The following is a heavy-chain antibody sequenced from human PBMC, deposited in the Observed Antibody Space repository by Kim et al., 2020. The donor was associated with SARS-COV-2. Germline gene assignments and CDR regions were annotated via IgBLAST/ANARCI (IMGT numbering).Heavy chain of an antibody. CDR3: ARGVVVVASTYDAFDI. Sequence: ASVKVSCKASGYTFTSFSMHWVRQAPGQRLEWMGGFDAGDGNTKYSQKFQGRVTITRDTSASTAYMELSSLRSEDTAVYYCARGVVVVASTYDAFDIWG. CDR1: GYTFTSFS. CDR2: FDAGDGNT. D-gene: IGHD2-15*01. V-gene: IGHV1-3*01. J-gene: IGHJ3*02.